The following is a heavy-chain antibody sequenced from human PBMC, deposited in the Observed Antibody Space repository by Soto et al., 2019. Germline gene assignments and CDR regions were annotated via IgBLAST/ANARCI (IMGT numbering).Heavy chain of an antibody. CDR1: GYTFTGYY. CDR2: INPNSGGT. CDR3: ARDRVAAAGTGATGYYYYYYGMDV. D-gene: IGHD6-13*01. V-gene: IGHV1-2*04. Sequence: ASVKVSCKASGYTFTGYYMHWVRQAPGQGLEWMGWINPNSGGTNYAQKFQGWATMTRDTSISTAYMELSRLRSDDTAVYYCARDRVAAAGTGATGYYYYYYGMDVWGQGTTVTVSS. J-gene: IGHJ6*02.